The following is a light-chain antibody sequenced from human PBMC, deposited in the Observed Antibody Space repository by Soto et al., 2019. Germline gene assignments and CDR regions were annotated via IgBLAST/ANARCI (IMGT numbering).Light chain of an antibody. CDR1: SSDDGGYNY. Sequence: QSALTQPASVSGSPGQSITISCTGTSSDDGGYNYVSWYQQHPGKAPKLMIYEVSNRPSGVSNRFSGSKSGNTASLTISGLQAEDEADYYCSSYTSSSTLEGYVFGTGTKVTVL. J-gene: IGLJ1*01. V-gene: IGLV2-14*01. CDR2: EVS. CDR3: SSYTSSSTLEGYV.